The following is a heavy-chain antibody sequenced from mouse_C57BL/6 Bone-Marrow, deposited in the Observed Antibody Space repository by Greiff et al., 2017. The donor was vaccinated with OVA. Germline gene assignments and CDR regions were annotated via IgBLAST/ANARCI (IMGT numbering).Heavy chain of an antibody. V-gene: IGHV1-22*01. CDR3: ARHKRHWDVAWFAY. Sequence: EVKLMESGPELVKPGASVKMSCKASGYTFTDYNMHWVKQSHGKSLEWIGYINPNNGGTSYNQKFKGKATLTVNKSSSTAYMELRSLTSEDSAVYYCARHKRHWDVAWFAYWGQGTLVTVSA. D-gene: IGHD4-1*01. CDR2: INPNNGGT. J-gene: IGHJ3*01. CDR1: GYTFTDYN.